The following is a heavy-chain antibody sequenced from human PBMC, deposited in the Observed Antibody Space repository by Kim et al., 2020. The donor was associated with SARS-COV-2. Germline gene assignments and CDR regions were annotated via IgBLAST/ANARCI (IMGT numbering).Heavy chain of an antibody. D-gene: IGHD3-22*01. Sequence: GGSLRLSCAASGFTFSAYAMGWVRQAPGKGLEWVSTISGSGGTTYYAYADSVKGRFTISRDNSKNTLYLQMKSLRAEDTAVYYCAPNPTTSSYSSGYHLAYWGLGTLVTVSS. CDR3: APNPTTSSYSSGYHLAY. V-gene: IGHV3-23*01. J-gene: IGHJ4*02. CDR2: ISGSGGTT. CDR1: GFTFSAYA.